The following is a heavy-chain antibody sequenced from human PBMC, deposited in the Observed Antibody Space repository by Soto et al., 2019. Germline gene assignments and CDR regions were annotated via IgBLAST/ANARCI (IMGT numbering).Heavy chain of an antibody. V-gene: IGHV3-48*02. CDR1: GFSMSGYS. D-gene: IGHD5-12*01. J-gene: IGHJ1*01. Sequence: QLVASGGDLVQPGGSLRLSCEASGFSMSGYSMCWVRQSAGKGLEWLAYITVVTGNTRYADSVKGRFTISADRGRYSVILQLNSLRDEDAAVYYCVRDRVMSGDMAHGDFGGQGTPFTVSS. CDR3: VRDRVMSGDMAHGDF. CDR2: ITVVTGNT.